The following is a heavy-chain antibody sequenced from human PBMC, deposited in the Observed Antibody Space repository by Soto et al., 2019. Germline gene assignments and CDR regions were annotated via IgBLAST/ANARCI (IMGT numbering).Heavy chain of an antibody. CDR1: GYTFTSYA. V-gene: IGHV1-3*01. J-gene: IGHJ4*02. Sequence: GASVKVSCKASGYTFTSYAMHWVRQAPGQRLEWMGWINAGNGNTKYSQKFQGRFTISRDSSEKTLYLQMNSLRPEDTAVYYCAKALGELSPESYDYWGQGTLVTVSS. CDR3: AKALGELSPESYDY. CDR2: INAGNGNT. D-gene: IGHD3-16*02.